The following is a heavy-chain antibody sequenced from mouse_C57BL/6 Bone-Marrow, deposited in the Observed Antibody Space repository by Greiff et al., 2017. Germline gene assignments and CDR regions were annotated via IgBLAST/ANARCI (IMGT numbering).Heavy chain of an antibody. CDR2: IPPNSGST. CDR3: ANKDGNYVWYFDV. J-gene: IGHJ1*03. CDR1: GYTFTSYW. Sequence: QVQLQQPGAELVKPGASVKLSCKASGYTFTSYWMNWVKQRPGQGLEWIGMIPPNSGSTNYNEKFKSKATLTVDKSSSTAYMQLSSLTSEDSAVYYGANKDGNYVWYFDVWGTGTAVTVSS. D-gene: IGHD2-1*01. V-gene: IGHV1-64*01.